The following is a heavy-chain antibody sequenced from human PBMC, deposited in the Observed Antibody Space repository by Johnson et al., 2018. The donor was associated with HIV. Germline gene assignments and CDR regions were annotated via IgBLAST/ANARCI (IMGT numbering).Heavy chain of an antibody. CDR2: ISYDGSNK. Sequence: QVQLVESGGGVVQPGRSLRLSCAASGFTFSSYAMHWVRQAPGKGLEWVAVISYDGSNKYYADSVKGRFTISRDNSKNTLNLQVNSLRAEDTAVEYCAREWELLGSAFDIWGQGTMVTVSS. V-gene: IGHV3-30-3*01. CDR1: GFTFSSYA. J-gene: IGHJ3*02. D-gene: IGHD1-26*01. CDR3: AREWELLGSAFDI.